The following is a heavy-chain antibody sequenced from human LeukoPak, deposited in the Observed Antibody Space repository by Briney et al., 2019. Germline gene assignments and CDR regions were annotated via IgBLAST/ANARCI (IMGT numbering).Heavy chain of an antibody. CDR3: AREGGVSFDWFDP. CDR1: GFTFGSYS. Sequence: GGSLRLSCAASGFTFGSYSMNWVRQAPGKGLEWVSYISSSSSTIYYADSVKGRFTISRDNAKNSLYLQMNSLRAEDTAVYYCAREGGVSFDWFDPWGQGTLVTVSS. CDR2: ISSSSSTI. V-gene: IGHV3-48*04. J-gene: IGHJ5*02. D-gene: IGHD1-26*01.